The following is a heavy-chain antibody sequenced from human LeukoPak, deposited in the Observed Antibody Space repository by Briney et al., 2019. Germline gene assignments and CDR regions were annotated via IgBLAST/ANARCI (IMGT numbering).Heavy chain of an antibody. V-gene: IGHV3-11*01. D-gene: IGHD6-19*01. Sequence: NPGGSLRLSCAASGFTFSSYAMSWIRQAPGKGLEWVSYISSSGSTIYYADSVKGRFTISRDNAKNSLYLQMNSLRAEDTAVYYCARDPDSSGWGAFDIWGQGTMVTVSS. CDR3: ARDPDSSGWGAFDI. J-gene: IGHJ3*02. CDR1: GFTFSSYA. CDR2: ISSSGSTI.